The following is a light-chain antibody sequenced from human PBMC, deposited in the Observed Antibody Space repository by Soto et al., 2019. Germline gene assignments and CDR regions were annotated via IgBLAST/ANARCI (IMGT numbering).Light chain of an antibody. CDR2: DAS. CDR1: QSIIDW. CDR3: QQYNNYST. J-gene: IGKJ1*01. V-gene: IGKV1-5*01. Sequence: DIHMTQSPSTLSASVGDRVTITCRASQSIIDWLAWFQLKPGKAPKLLIYDASSLESGVPSRFSGSGSGTEFTLTISSLQPDDFATYYCQQYNNYSTFGQGTKVDIK.